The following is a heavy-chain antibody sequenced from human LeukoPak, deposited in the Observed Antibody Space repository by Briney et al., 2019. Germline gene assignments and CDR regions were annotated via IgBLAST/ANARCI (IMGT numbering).Heavy chain of an antibody. V-gene: IGHV4-59*08. CDR2: IYYNGAT. Sequence: SETLSLTCTVSGGSISKYYWSWIRQPPGKGLEWIGYIYYNGATNYNPSLKSRVTMSIDTSKNQFSLKLSSVTAADTAAYYCASNPGSGWIDYWGQGTLVTVSS. D-gene: IGHD6-19*01. J-gene: IGHJ4*02. CDR3: ASNPGSGWIDY. CDR1: GGSISKYY.